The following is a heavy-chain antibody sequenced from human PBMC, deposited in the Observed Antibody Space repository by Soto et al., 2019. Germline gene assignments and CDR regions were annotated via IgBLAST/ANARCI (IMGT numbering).Heavy chain of an antibody. J-gene: IGHJ4*02. V-gene: IGHV4-31*03. Sequence: QVQLRESGPGLVKPSQTLSLTCTVSGGSINSGGYYWNWIRQHPGKGLEWIGYMYYSGSTYYNPFLRRRVIISAETSENHFSPKLSSVTAADTAVYFCARGYRQSGNSSSWVFDYWGQGTLVNVSS. D-gene: IGHD6-13*01. CDR3: ARGYRQSGNSSSWVFDY. CDR2: MYYSGST. CDR1: GGSINSGGYY.